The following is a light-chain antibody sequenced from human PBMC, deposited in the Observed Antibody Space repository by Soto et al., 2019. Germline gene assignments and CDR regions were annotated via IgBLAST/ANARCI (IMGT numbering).Light chain of an antibody. CDR1: QGVSSW. CDR3: LQANTFPYT. J-gene: IGKJ2*01. V-gene: IGKV1-12*01. Sequence: DIQMTQSPSSVSASVGDRVTITCRASQGVSSWLGWYQQKPGKAPKFLIYSVSSLESGVPSRFSGSGSGTDFTLTISSLQPEDFATDYCLQANTFPYTFGQGTKLEIK. CDR2: SVS.